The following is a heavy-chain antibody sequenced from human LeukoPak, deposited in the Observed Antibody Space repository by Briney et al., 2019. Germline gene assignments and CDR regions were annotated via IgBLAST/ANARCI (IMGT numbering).Heavy chain of an antibody. CDR1: GFTFSSYA. CDR3: AKTVSGSYSYQGGDY. Sequence: GGSLRLSCAASGFTFSSYAMHWVRQAPGKGLEWVAVILHDGSNKQYADSVKGRFTISRDNSKNTLYLQMNSLRAEDTAVYYCAKTVSGSYSYQGGDYWGQGTLVTVSS. D-gene: IGHD3-10*01. CDR2: ILHDGSNK. J-gene: IGHJ4*02. V-gene: IGHV3-30*18.